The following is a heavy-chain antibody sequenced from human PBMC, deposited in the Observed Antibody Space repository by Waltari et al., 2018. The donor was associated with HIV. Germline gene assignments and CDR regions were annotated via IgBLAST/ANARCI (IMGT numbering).Heavy chain of an antibody. Sequence: QAQLVQSGAEVKKSGASVKVSCQASGYTFTNQDINWVRQATGKGLEWMGWINPNSGNTGYAQKFQGRVTMTRNTSISTAYMELSSLNSEDTAVYYCARGLSGATTLSDYWGQGTLVTVSS. D-gene: IGHD1-26*01. CDR3: ARGLSGATTLSDY. J-gene: IGHJ4*02. CDR1: GYTFTNQD. CDR2: INPNSGNT. V-gene: IGHV1-8*01.